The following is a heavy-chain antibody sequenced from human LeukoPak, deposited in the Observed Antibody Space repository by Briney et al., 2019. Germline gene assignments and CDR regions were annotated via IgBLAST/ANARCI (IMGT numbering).Heavy chain of an antibody. CDR1: GGSFSGYY. V-gene: IGHV4-34*01. Sequence: PSETLSLTCAVYGGSFSGYYWSWIRQPPGKGLEWIGEINHSGSTNYNPSLKSRVTISVDTSKNQFSLKLSSVTAADTAVYYCARVYCTSGVCVFDPWGQGTLVTVSS. J-gene: IGHJ5*02. D-gene: IGHD2-8*01. CDR2: INHSGST. CDR3: ARVYCTSGVCVFDP.